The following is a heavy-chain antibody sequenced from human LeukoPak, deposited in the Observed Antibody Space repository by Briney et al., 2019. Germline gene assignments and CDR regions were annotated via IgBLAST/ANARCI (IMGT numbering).Heavy chain of an antibody. CDR3: ARHYYDSSGYRRDYYFDY. J-gene: IGHJ4*02. Sequence: PSETLSLICTVSGGSISSSSYYWGWIRQPPGKGLEWIGSIYYSGATYYNPSLKSRITISVDTSKNQFSLKLSSVTAADTAVYYCARHYYDSSGYRRDYYFDYWGQGTLVTVSS. CDR1: GGSISSSSYY. CDR2: IYYSGAT. V-gene: IGHV4-39*01. D-gene: IGHD3-22*01.